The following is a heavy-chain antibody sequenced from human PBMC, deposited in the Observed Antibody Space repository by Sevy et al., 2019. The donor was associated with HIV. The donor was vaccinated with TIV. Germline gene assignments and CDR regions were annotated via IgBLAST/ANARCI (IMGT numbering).Heavy chain of an antibody. Sequence: ASVKVSCKASGYTFTSYGISSVRQAPGQGLEWMGWISPYNGKTNRAQKLQGRVTMTTDTSTSTAYMEVRSLRSDATAVYSCARGYNWNINFDYWGQGTLVTVSS. CDR3: ARGYNWNINFDY. D-gene: IGHD1-1*01. J-gene: IGHJ4*02. V-gene: IGHV1-18*01. CDR1: GYTFTSYG. CDR2: ISPYNGKT.